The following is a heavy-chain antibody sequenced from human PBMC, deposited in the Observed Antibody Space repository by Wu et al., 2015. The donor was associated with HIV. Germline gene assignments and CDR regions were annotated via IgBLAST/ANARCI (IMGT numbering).Heavy chain of an antibody. CDR1: GGSFTSYG. D-gene: IGHD5-12*01. CDR2: IIPMFGTA. V-gene: IGHV1-69*12. Sequence: QVQLVQSGAEVKKPGSSVKVSCKASGGSFTSYGVSWVRQAPGQGLEWMGGIIPMFGTANYAQKFQGRVTITADESTSTAYMELSSLRSEDTAVYYCAGEREGYSGYRRGRFDYVGPGNPGHRLL. J-gene: IGHJ4*02. CDR3: AGEREGYSGYRRGRFDY.